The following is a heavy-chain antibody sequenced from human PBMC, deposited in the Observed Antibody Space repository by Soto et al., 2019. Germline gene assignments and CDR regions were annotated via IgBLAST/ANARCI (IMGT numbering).Heavy chain of an antibody. D-gene: IGHD2-21*01. Sequence: PSETLSLTCTVSGGSISSYYWSWFRQPPGKGLEWIGYIYYSGSTNYNPSLKSRVTISVDTSKNQFSLKLSSVTAADTAVYYCVRSWGGSLDFRGQGTLVTVSS. CDR2: IYYSGST. V-gene: IGHV4-59*01. CDR1: GGSISSYY. CDR3: VRSWGGSLDF. J-gene: IGHJ4*02.